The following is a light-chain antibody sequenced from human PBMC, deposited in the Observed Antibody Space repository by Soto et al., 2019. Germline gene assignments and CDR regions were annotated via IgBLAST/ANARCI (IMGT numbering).Light chain of an antibody. V-gene: IGLV2-14*01. CDR1: SSDVAGYNY. CDR2: EVY. CDR3: SSTFV. J-gene: IGLJ1*01. Sequence: QSALTQPASVSGSPGQSITISCTGTSSDVAGYNYVSWYQQHPGKAPKLMIYEVYNRPSGVSSRFSGSRSGNTASLTISGLQAEDEAEYTSSSTFVFGTGTKLTVL.